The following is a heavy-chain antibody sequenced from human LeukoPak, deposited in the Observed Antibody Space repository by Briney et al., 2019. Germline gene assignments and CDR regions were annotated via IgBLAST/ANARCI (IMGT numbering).Heavy chain of an antibody. CDR3: ARHLDDYGDYYFDH. CDR1: GGSISSHY. Sequence: SETLSLRCTVSGGSISSHYWNWIRQPPGKGLEWIGYISYSGSTKYNSSLKSRVTISVDTSKNQFSLKLKSMTAADPAVYYCARHLDDYGDYYFDHWGQGSLVTVSS. D-gene: IGHD4-17*01. V-gene: IGHV4-59*08. CDR2: ISYSGST. J-gene: IGHJ4*02.